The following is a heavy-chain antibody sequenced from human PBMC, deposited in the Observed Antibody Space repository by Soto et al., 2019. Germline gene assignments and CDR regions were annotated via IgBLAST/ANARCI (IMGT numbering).Heavy chain of an antibody. CDR1: GGSFSGYY. CDR2: INHSGST. V-gene: IGHV4-34*01. Sequence: SETLSLTCAGYGGSFSGYYWSWIRQPPGKGLEWIGEINHSGSTNYNPSLKSRVTISVDTSKNQFSLKLSSVTAADTAVYYCARAMVVAATVNYYYGIDVRAQRTTVTVSS. D-gene: IGHD2-15*01. CDR3: ARAMVVAATVNYYYGIDV. J-gene: IGHJ6*02.